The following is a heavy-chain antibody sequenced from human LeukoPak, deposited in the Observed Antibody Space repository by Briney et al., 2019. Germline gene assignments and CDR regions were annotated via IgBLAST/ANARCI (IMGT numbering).Heavy chain of an antibody. V-gene: IGHV3-7*01. CDR2: IMEDGSEQ. CDR3: ARADLDTGTWGFDY. Sequence: GGSLRLSCAVSGFTFSRYWMSWVRQAPGKGLEWVANIMEDGSEQYYVDSVKGRFTISRDNAKNSLYLQMSSLRAGDTAVYYCARADLDTGTWGFDYWGQGTLVTVSS. CDR1: GFTFSRYW. D-gene: IGHD5-18*01. J-gene: IGHJ4*02.